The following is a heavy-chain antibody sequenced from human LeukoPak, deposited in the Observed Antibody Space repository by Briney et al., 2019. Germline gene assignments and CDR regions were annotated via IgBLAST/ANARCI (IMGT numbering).Heavy chain of an antibody. CDR1: GVTFTTYT. CDR3: ARAGDSSSWTPRYIDN. V-gene: IGHV3-21*01. CDR2: ISSSSGYI. J-gene: IGHJ4*02. Sequence: PAGSLRLSCAASGVTFTTYTMNWVRQAPGKGLEWVSSISSSSGYIYYADSVKGRFTISRDNAKNSLYMQMNSPTAEDTAVYYWARAGDSSSWTPRYIDNWGQGTLVSVPS. D-gene: IGHD6-13*01.